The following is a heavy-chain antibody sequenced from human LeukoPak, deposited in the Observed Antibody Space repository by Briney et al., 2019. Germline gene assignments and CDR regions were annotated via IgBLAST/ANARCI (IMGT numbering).Heavy chain of an antibody. CDR3: ARVWGLRSSHYYFDY. J-gene: IGHJ4*02. CDR2: IYYSGST. D-gene: IGHD3-16*01. V-gene: IGHV4-30-4*08. CDR1: GGSISSGGYY. Sequence: PSETLSLTCTVSGGSISSGGYYWSWIRQHPGKGLEWIGYIYYSGSTYYNPSLKSRVTISVDTSKNQFSLKLSSVTAADTAVYYCARVWGLRSSHYYFDYWGQGTLVTVSS.